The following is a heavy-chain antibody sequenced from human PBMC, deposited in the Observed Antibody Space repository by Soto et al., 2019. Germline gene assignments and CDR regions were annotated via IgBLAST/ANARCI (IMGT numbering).Heavy chain of an antibody. Sequence: ESLKISCKGSGYVFTSFWIAWVRQMPGKGLEWMGLIYPDDSDTRYSPSFQGQVTISADKSISTAYLQWSSLKASDTAIYYGASPRGYSFSPFDVWGQGTGVTVAS. CDR1: GYVFTSFW. V-gene: IGHV5-51*01. CDR2: IYPDDSDT. D-gene: IGHD5-18*01. CDR3: ASPRGYSFSPFDV. J-gene: IGHJ4*02.